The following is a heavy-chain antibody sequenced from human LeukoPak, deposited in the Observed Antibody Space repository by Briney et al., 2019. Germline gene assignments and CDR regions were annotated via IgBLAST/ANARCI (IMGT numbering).Heavy chain of an antibody. D-gene: IGHD3-10*01. CDR1: GFSFDNYD. J-gene: IGHJ5*02. V-gene: IGHV3-13*01. CDR3: VRDYGPGGFGP. CDR2: IGTGGDT. Sequence: GGSLRLSCAVSGFSFDNYDMHWVRQISGEGLEWVAAIGTGGDTYYRDTVKGRFTISRGNAKNSLYLQMNSLRVGDTAVYYCVRDYGPGGFGPWGQGALVTVSS.